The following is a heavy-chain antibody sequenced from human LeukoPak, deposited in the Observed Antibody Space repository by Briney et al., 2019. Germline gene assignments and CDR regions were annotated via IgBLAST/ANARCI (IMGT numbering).Heavy chain of an antibody. CDR1: GFTFSSYE. V-gene: IGHV3-66*01. CDR2: IYSGGST. D-gene: IGHD2-2*01. J-gene: IGHJ4*02. Sequence: GGSLRLSCAASGFTFSSYEMNWVRQAPGKGLEWVSVIYSGGSTYFTDSVRGRFTISRDNSKNTLYLQMNSLRAEDTAVYYCARDGCSSTSCYVDYWGQGTLVTVSS. CDR3: ARDGCSSTSCYVDY.